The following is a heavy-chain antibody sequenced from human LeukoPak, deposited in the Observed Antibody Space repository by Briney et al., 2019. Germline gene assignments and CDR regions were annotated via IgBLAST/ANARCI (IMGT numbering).Heavy chain of an antibody. Sequence: GGSLRLSCVASGFTFSDYAMSWVRQAPGKGLEWVSSISTRGGTTNYADSVKGRFAISRDNSKNTLYLQMNSLRAEDTAVYYCAKDGGLWVSAHWGDSWGRGTLVTVSS. D-gene: IGHD7-27*01. CDR3: AKDGGLWVSAHWGDS. J-gene: IGHJ4*02. CDR2: ISTRGGTT. CDR1: GFTFSDYA. V-gene: IGHV3-23*01.